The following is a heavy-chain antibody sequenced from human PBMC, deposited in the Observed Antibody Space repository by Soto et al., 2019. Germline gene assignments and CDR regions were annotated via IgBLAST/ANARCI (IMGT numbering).Heavy chain of an antibody. CDR2: TAYTGNN. Sequence: SQTLSLTCVVSAGSITSYHWSCIRHFPRKLLGWIAYTAYTGNNNYNPSLKGRVTISMDTSQTQFSLKLTSMTAADTAVYYCARDIHAGFTHYFDPWGQGNLVTVSS. CDR3: ARDIHAGFTHYFDP. J-gene: IGHJ5*02. V-gene: IGHV4-59*01. CDR1: AGSITSYH. D-gene: IGHD1-26*01.